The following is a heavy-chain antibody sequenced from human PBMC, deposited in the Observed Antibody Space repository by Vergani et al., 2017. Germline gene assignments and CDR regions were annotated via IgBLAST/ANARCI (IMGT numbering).Heavy chain of an antibody. J-gene: IGHJ4*02. V-gene: IGHV4-59*08. CDR3: ARHRLPRAAAGLFDY. CDR2: IYYSGST. Sequence: QVQLQESGPGLVKPSETLSLTCTVSGGSISSYYWSWIRQPPGKGLEWIGYIYYSGSTNYNPSLKSRVTISVDTSKNKVSLKLSSVTAADAAVYYCARHRLPRAAAGLFDYWGQGTLVTVSS. CDR1: GGSISSYY. D-gene: IGHD6-13*01.